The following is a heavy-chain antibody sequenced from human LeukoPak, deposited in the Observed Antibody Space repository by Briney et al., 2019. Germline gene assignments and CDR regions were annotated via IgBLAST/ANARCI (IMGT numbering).Heavy chain of an antibody. V-gene: IGHV1-18*01. CDR1: GYTFTIYG. Sequence: GASVTVSFKASGYTFTIYGISWVRQAPGQGLEWIGWISAYNGNTNYAQKLQGRVTMTTDTSTSTAYMELRSLRSDDTAVYYCAREAQQLVPFCDYWGQGTLVTVSS. D-gene: IGHD6-13*01. CDR2: ISAYNGNT. J-gene: IGHJ4*02. CDR3: AREAQQLVPFCDY.